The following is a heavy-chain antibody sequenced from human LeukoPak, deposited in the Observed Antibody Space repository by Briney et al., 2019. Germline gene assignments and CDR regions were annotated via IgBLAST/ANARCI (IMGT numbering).Heavy chain of an antibody. J-gene: IGHJ4*02. Sequence: GGSLRLSCAASGFSFSNVWMIWVRQAPGKGLEWVGRIKSKGDGGTIDYAAPVKGRFTISRDDSKNTLYLEVNSLTTGDTAVYYCTTIGLTMIATCDYWGQGTLVTVSS. CDR1: GFSFSNVW. D-gene: IGHD3-22*01. CDR2: IKSKGDGGTI. V-gene: IGHV3-15*01. CDR3: TTIGLTMIATCDY.